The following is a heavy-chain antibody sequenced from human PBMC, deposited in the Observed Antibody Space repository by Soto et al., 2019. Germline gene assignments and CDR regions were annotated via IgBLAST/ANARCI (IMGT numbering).Heavy chain of an antibody. CDR2: IYNDGSRT. D-gene: IGHD1-1*01. J-gene: IGHJ4*02. CDR3: ARDLSGETTPYFDF. V-gene: IGHV3-74*01. Sequence: GGALRLSCAASGFAFSSYWMHWVRQIPGKGPVWVSRIYNDGSRTAYADFVKGRFTISRDNAKNTLYLQMSSLTVEDTAVYYCARDLSGETTPYFDFWGQGVLVTVSS. CDR1: GFAFSSYW.